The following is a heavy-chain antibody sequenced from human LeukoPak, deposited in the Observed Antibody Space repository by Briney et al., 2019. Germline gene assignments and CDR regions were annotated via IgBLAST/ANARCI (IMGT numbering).Heavy chain of an antibody. V-gene: IGHV3-7*01. Sequence: PGGSLRLSCAASGFTISTSWMSWVRQAPGKGLEWVANIKPDGSEKYYVDSVKGRFTISRDNAKNSLYLQMNSLRDEDTAAYYCARFKSLDSWGRGTLVTVSS. CDR1: GFTISTSW. CDR3: ARFKSLDS. J-gene: IGHJ4*02. CDR2: IKPDGSEK.